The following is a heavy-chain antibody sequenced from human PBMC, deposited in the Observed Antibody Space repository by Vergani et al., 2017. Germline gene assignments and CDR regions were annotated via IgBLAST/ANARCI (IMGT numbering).Heavy chain of an antibody. D-gene: IGHD3-10*01. Sequence: QVQLVQSGAEVKKPGSSVKVSCKASGGTFSSYAISWVRQAPGQGLEWMGRIIPILGIANYAQKFQGRVTITADKSTSTAYMELSSLRSEDTAVYYCARVLLWFGELCHFDYWGQGTLVTVSS. J-gene: IGHJ4*02. CDR3: ARVLLWFGELCHFDY. CDR1: GGTFSSYA. V-gene: IGHV1-69*04. CDR2: IIPILGIA.